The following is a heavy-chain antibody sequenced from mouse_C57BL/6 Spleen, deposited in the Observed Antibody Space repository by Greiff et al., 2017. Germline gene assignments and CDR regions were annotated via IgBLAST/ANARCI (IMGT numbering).Heavy chain of an antibody. CDR3: ARHEGGNWDDDAMDY. CDR1: GFTFSSYT. D-gene: IGHD4-1*01. J-gene: IGHJ4*01. V-gene: IGHV5-9*01. CDR2: ISGGGGNT. Sequence: EVKLMESGGGLVKPGGSLKLSCAASGFTFSSYTMSWVRQTPEKRLEWVATISGGGGNTYYPDSVKGRFTISRDNAKNTLYLQMSSLRSEDTALYYCARHEGGNWDDDAMDYWGQGTSVTVSS.